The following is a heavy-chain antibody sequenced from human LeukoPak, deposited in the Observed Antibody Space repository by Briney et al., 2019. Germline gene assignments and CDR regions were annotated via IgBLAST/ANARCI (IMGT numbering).Heavy chain of an antibody. J-gene: IGHJ4*02. CDR2: IYYSGST. D-gene: IGHD4/OR15-4a*01. CDR3: ARALTTTGIDY. Sequence: PSETLSLTCTVSGGSISSYYWSWIRRPPGKGLEWIGYIYYSGSTNYNPSLKSRVTISVDTSKNQFSLKLSSVTAADTAVYYCARALTTTGIDYWGQGTLVTVSS. CDR1: GGSISSYY. V-gene: IGHV4-59*01.